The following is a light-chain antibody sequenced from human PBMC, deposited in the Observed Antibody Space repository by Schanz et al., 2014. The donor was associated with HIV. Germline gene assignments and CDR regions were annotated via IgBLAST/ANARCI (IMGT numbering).Light chain of an antibody. CDR3: QHYNSYSRT. Sequence: EIVLTQSPGTLSLSPGEGATLSCRATKSVNNNYLAWYQQKPGQPPRLVIYGASTRATGVPARFSGSGSGTEFTLTINSLQPDDFGTYYCQHYNSYSRTFGQGTKVEIK. CDR1: KSVNNNY. V-gene: IGKV3-20*01. J-gene: IGKJ1*01. CDR2: GAS.